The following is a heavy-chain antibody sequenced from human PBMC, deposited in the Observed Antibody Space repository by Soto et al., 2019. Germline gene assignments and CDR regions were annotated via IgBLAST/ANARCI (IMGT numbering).Heavy chain of an antibody. D-gene: IGHD2-8*01. CDR3: AREYCTNGVCYRAFGY. Sequence: QVQLVQSGAEEKKPGASVKVSCKASGYTFTSYAMHWVRQAPGQRLERMGWINAGNGNTKYSQKFQGRVTITRDTSASTAYMELSSLRSEDTAVYYCAREYCTNGVCYRAFGYWGQGTLVTVSS. CDR1: GYTFTSYA. CDR2: INAGNGNT. J-gene: IGHJ4*02. V-gene: IGHV1-3*05.